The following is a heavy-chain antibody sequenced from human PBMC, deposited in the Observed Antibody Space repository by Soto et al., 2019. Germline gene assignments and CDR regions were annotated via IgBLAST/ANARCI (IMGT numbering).Heavy chain of an antibody. D-gene: IGHD3-9*01. CDR3: ARHPPPNFDILTGSYYYGMDF. CDR1: GYSFTSYW. V-gene: IGHV5-10-1*01. Sequence: GESLKISCKGSGYSFTSYWISWVRQMPGKGLEWMGRIDPSDSYTNYSPSFQGHVTISADKSISTAYLQWSSLKASDTAMYYCARHPPPNFDILTGSYYYGMDFWGQGTTVTVSS. CDR2: IDPSDSYT. J-gene: IGHJ6*02.